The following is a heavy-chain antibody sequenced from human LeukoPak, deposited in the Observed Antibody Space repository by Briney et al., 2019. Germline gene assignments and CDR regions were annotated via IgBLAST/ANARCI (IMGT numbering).Heavy chain of an antibody. V-gene: IGHV4-39*01. D-gene: IGHD3-10*01. CDR2: IYYSGST. Sequence: SETLSLTCTVSGGSISSSSYYWGWIRQPPGKGLEWIGSIYYSGSTYYNPSLKSRVTISVDTSENQFSLKLSSVTAADTAVYYCARVRGVIITNPDDYWGQGTLVTVSS. J-gene: IGHJ4*02. CDR3: ARVRGVIITNPDDY. CDR1: GGSISSSSYY.